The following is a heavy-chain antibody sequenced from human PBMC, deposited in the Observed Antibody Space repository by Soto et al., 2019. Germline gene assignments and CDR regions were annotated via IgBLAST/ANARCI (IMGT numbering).Heavy chain of an antibody. CDR2: ISSSGSTI. CDR1: GFTFSSYE. D-gene: IGHD3-22*01. J-gene: IGHJ4*02. CDR3: AREEDSSGYRL. Sequence: GGSLRLSCAASGFTFSSYEMNWVRQAPGKGLEWVSYISSSGSTIYYADSVKGRFTISRDNAKNSLYLQMNSLRAEDTAVYYCAREEDSSGYRLWGQGTLVTVSS. V-gene: IGHV3-48*03.